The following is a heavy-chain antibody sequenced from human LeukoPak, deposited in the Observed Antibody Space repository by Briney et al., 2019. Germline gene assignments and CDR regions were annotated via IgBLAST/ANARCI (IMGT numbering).Heavy chain of an antibody. J-gene: IGHJ4*02. CDR2: ISAYNGNT. CDR1: GYTFTSYG. V-gene: IGHV1-18*01. D-gene: IGHD4-17*01. CDR3: AREAAAVKTAPYYFDY. Sequence: ASVKVSRKASGYTFTSYGISWVRQAPGQGLEWMGWISAYNGNTNYAQKLQGRVTMTTDTSTSTAYMELRSLRSDDTAVYYCAREAAAVKTAPYYFDYWSQGTLVTVSS.